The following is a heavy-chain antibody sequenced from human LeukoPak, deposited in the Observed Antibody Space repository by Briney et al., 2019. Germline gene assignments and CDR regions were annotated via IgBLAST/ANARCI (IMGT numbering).Heavy chain of an antibody. CDR1: GYSFTSYW. CDR3: ARSGLLDY. CDR2: IFPHDSDT. Sequence: KNGESLKISCKGSGYSFTSYWIGWVRQMPGKGLEWMGIIFPHDSDTRYSPSFQGQVTISADKSISTAYLQWNSLKASDTAMYYCARSGLLDYWGQGALVTVSS. D-gene: IGHD3/OR15-3a*01. V-gene: IGHV5-51*01. J-gene: IGHJ4*02.